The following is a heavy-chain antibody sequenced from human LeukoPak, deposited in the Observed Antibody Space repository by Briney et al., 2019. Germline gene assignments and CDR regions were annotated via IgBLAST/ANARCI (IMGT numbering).Heavy chain of an antibody. V-gene: IGHV4-59*01. CDR2: IYYSGST. Sequence: PSETLSLTCTVSGGSISSYYWSWLRQPPGKGLEWVGYIYYSGSTNYNPSLKSRVTISVDTSKNQFSLKLSSVTAADTAVYYCARESVVLFYDSSGYRPMYNWFDPGGQGTLVTVAS. CDR3: ARESVVLFYDSSGYRPMYNWFDP. J-gene: IGHJ5*02. D-gene: IGHD3-22*01. CDR1: GGSISSYY.